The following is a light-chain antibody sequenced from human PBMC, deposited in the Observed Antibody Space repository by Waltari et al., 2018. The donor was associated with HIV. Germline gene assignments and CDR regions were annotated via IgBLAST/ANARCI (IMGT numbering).Light chain of an antibody. Sequence: EIVLTQSPATLSLSPGERATLSCRASQSVSSLLAGYQQKPGQVPRLLLYAASNRATGIPARFSGSGSGTDFTLSISSLEPDDFAVYYCQQRSSWPLTFGGGTKVEIK. J-gene: IGKJ4*01. CDR2: AAS. V-gene: IGKV3-11*01. CDR1: QSVSSL. CDR3: QQRSSWPLT.